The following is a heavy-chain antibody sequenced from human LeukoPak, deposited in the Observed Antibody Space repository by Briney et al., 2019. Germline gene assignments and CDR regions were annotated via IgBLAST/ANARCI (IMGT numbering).Heavy chain of an antibody. J-gene: IGHJ4*02. CDR1: GFTFSNYP. V-gene: IGHV3-23*01. CDR2: ISINNTT. CDR3: AKRSQARNSDY. Sequence: GGSLRLSCAASGFTFSNYPMSWVRQAPEKGLEWVSAISINNTTYYADSVQGRFTISRDNSKNTLYLQMNSLRADDTAVYYCAKRSQARNSDYWGQGTLVTVSS.